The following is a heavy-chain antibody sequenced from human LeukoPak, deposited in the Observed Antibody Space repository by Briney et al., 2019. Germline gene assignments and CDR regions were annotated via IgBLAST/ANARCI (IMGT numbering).Heavy chain of an antibody. D-gene: IGHD1-26*01. CDR2: IYHSGST. Sequence: PSGTLSLTCAVSGGSISSSNWWSWVRQPPGKGLEWIGEIYHSGSTNYNPSLNSRVTISVDKSKNQFSLKLSSVTAADTAVYYCARGGDSGSSAYYYYYMDVWGKGTTVTVSS. J-gene: IGHJ6*03. CDR1: GGSISSSNW. V-gene: IGHV4-4*02. CDR3: ARGGDSGSSAYYYYYMDV.